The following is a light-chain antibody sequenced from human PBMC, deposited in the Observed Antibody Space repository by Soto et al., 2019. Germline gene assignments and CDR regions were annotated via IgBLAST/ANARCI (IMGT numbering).Light chain of an antibody. Sequence: QSALTQPPSASGSPGQSVTISCTGTSSDVGGYNYVSWYQQYPGKAPKLMIYEVSKWPSGVPVRFSGSKSGKTASLTVSGLQPEDEADYYCTSYAGSNIWVFGGGTKLTVL. CDR3: TSYAGSNIWV. J-gene: IGLJ3*02. CDR1: SSDVGGYNY. V-gene: IGLV2-8*01. CDR2: EVS.